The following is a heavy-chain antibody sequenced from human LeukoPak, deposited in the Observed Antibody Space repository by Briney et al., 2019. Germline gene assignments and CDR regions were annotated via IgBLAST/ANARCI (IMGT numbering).Heavy chain of an antibody. V-gene: IGHV3-23*01. J-gene: IGHJ4*02. CDR1: GFTFSSYT. CDR2: ISGSGDAT. CDR3: AKGTVGGYDY. D-gene: IGHD5-12*01. Sequence: PGGSLRLSCAASGFTFSSYTMTWVRQAPGKGLEWVSAISGSGDATYYVDSVKGRFTISRDNPKNTLYLQMNSLRAEDTAVYTCAKGTVGGYDYWGQGTLVTVSS.